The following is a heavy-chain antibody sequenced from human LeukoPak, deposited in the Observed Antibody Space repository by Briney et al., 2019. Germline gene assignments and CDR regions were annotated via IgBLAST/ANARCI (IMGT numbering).Heavy chain of an antibody. CDR1: GFGFNVYA. Sequence: PGGSLRLSCAASGFGFNVYAMSWVRQAPGKGLEWVSAISGSGANTDSADSVRGRFTISRDNSKNTLYLQMNSLRAEDTAVYFCAKDSMLDFWSASSTYYYYMDVWGKGTTVTVSS. V-gene: IGHV3-23*01. CDR2: ISGSGANT. D-gene: IGHD3-3*01. J-gene: IGHJ6*03. CDR3: AKDSMLDFWSASSTYYYYMDV.